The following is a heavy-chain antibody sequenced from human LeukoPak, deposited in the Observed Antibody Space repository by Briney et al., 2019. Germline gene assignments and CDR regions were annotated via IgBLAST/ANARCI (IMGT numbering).Heavy chain of an antibody. V-gene: IGHV3-30*02. Sequence: GGSLRLSCAASGFTFSSYGMHWVRQAPGKGLEWVAFIRYDGSNKYYADSVKGRFTISRDNSKNTLYLQMNSLRAEDTAVYYCARDARNTVTASFDYWGQGTLVTVSS. D-gene: IGHD4-17*01. CDR3: ARDARNTVTASFDY. CDR2: IRYDGSNK. J-gene: IGHJ4*02. CDR1: GFTFSSYG.